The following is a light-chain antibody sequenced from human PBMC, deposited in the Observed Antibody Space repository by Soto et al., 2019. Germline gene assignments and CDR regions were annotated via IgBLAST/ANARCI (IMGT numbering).Light chain of an antibody. CDR1: QSLLHLNGYNY. CDR2: VGS. J-gene: IGKJ2*03. CDR3: MQALQTPYS. Sequence: DIVMTQSPLSLSVTPGEPASISCRSSQSLLHLNGYNYLDWYLQKPGQSPHLLIYVGSTRASGVPDRFSGSGSRTYFTLTISRVEADDVGVYYCMQALQTPYSFGPGTKLEIK. V-gene: IGKV2-28*01.